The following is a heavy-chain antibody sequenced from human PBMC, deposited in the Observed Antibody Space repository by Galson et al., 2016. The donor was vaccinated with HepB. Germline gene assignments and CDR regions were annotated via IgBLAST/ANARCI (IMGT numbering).Heavy chain of an antibody. J-gene: IGHJ4*02. V-gene: IGHV4-4*02. Sequence: ETLSLTCAVSGASVSSSYWWSWVRQSPRKGLEWIGEIFPSGNTNYNPALESRLIISLDKSENQFSLKMTSVTAAGTALYYCTRQDLWSIEFWGQGILVTVSS. D-gene: IGHD2-21*01. CDR1: GASVSSSYW. CDR2: IFPSGNT. CDR3: TRQDLWSIEF.